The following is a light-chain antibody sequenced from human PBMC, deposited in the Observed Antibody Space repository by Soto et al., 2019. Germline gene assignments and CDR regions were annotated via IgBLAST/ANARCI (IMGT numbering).Light chain of an antibody. CDR2: DAS. CDR3: QHYNSWPLT. J-gene: IGKJ5*01. CDR1: QSVRSN. Sequence: EVVMTQSPATLSVSPGGRATLSCRASQSVRSNLTWYQQEPGQAPRLLIYDASTRATGIPARFSGSGSDTEFTLTISSLQSEDFAIYYCQHYNSWPLTFGGGTRLEIK. V-gene: IGKV3-15*01.